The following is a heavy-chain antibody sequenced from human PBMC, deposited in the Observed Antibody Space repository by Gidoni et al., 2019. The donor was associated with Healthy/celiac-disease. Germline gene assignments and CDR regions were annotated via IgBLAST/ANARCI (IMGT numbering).Heavy chain of an antibody. J-gene: IGHJ2*01. CDR3: ARGWIQRFNWYFDL. V-gene: IGHV3-13*04. CDR2: IGTAGDT. Sequence: EVQLVESGGGLVQPGGSLRLSCAASGFPFSSYDMHWVRQATGKGLEWVSAIGTAGDTYYPGSVKGRFTISRENAKNSLYLQMNSLRAGDTAVYYCARGWIQRFNWYFDLWGRGTLVTVSS. D-gene: IGHD5-18*01. CDR1: GFPFSSYD.